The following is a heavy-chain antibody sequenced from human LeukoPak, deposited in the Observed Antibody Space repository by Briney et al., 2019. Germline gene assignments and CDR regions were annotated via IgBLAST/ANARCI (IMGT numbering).Heavy chain of an antibody. Sequence: GASVKVSCKASGYTFTGYYMHWVRQAPGQGLEWMGWINPNSGGTNYAQKFQGRVTMTRDTSISTAYMELSRLRSDDTAVYYCARAVLATKSEHWFDSWGQGTLVTVSS. D-gene: IGHD2-8*01. J-gene: IGHJ5*01. V-gene: IGHV1-2*02. CDR1: GYTFTGYY. CDR3: ARAVLATKSEHWFDS. CDR2: INPNSGGT.